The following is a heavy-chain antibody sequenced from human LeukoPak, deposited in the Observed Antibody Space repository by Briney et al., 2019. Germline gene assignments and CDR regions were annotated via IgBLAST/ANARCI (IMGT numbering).Heavy chain of an antibody. CDR3: ARGNPPFYAFDI. J-gene: IGHJ3*02. CDR2: IWYDGGNK. CDR1: GFTFSSCG. Sequence: PGGSLRLSCAASGFTFSSCGMHWVRQAPGKGLEWVAVIWYDGGNKYYADSVKGRFTISRDNSKNTLYLQMNSLRAEDTAVYYCARGNPPFYAFDIWGQGTMVTVSS. V-gene: IGHV3-33*01.